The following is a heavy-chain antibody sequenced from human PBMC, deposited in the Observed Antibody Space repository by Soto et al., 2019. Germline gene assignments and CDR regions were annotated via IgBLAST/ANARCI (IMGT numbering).Heavy chain of an antibody. V-gene: IGHV4-4*02. D-gene: IGHD3-16*01. CDR2: IYHSGSP. CDR1: SGSIFTTNW. CDR3: ARKPDVATAKVGGGYFFDV. Sequence: QVQLQESGPGLVKPSGTLSLTCAASSGSIFTTNWWSWVRQSPGRGLQWIGDIYHSGSPKYNPSLKSRVSISIDKSKDRFFLNLTSVTAADTAVYYGARKPDVATAKVGGGYFFDVWGQGTMVTVSS. J-gene: IGHJ3*01.